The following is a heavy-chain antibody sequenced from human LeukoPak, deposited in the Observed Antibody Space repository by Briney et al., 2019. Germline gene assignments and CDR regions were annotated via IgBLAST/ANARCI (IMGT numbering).Heavy chain of an antibody. CDR2: VFHSGST. J-gene: IGHJ4*02. CDR1: GDSISTNEW. CDR3: ARDLAVAGTNYFDF. V-gene: IGHV4-4*02. D-gene: IGHD6-19*01. Sequence: SETLSLTCSVSGDSISTNEWWSWVRQPPGKGLEWIGEVFHSGSTNYNPSLKSRVTISIDKSKNQFSLEVTSVTAADTAIYYCARDLAVAGTNYFDFWGQGVLVTVSS.